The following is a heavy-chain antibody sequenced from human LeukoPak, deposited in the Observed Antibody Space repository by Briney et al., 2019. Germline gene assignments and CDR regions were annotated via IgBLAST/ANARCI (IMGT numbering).Heavy chain of an antibody. Sequence: GGSLRLSCEGSGFSICRYTMSWVRQAPGKGLEWVSAISGNGAKTYYPDSVKGRFTLSSDNSKNALYLQLTSLSPEDTAVYYCAKPALQYYDSSGYHPDWYFDLWGRGTLVTVS. V-gene: IGHV3-23*01. J-gene: IGHJ2*01. CDR3: AKPALQYYDSSGYHPDWYFDL. CDR1: GFSICRYT. D-gene: IGHD3-22*01. CDR2: ISGNGAKT.